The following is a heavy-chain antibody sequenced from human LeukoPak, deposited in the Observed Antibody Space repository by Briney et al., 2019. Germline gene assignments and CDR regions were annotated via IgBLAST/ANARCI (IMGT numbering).Heavy chain of an antibody. CDR1: GGSISSYY. CDR2: IYTSGST. V-gene: IGHV4-4*07. CDR3: ARDQAGYSSGWSFDY. D-gene: IGHD6-19*01. J-gene: IGHJ4*02. Sequence: PSETLSLTCTVSGGSISSYYWSWIRQPAGKGLEWIGRIYTSGSTNYNPSLKSRVTMSVDTSKNQFSLKLSSVTAADTAVYYCARDQAGYSSGWSFDYWGQGTLVTVSS.